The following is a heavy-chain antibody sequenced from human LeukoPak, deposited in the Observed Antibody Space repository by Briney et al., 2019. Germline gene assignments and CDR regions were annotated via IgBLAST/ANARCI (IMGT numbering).Heavy chain of an antibody. Sequence: GGSLRLSCAASGFTFSSYSMNWVRQAPGKGLEWVSGINWNGGSTGYADSVKGRFTISRDNAKNSLYLQMNSLRAEDTALYYCARAGDYYDSSGYLFDYWGQGTLVTVSS. CDR1: GFTFSSYS. V-gene: IGHV3-20*04. J-gene: IGHJ4*02. CDR2: INWNGGST. D-gene: IGHD3-22*01. CDR3: ARAGDYYDSSGYLFDY.